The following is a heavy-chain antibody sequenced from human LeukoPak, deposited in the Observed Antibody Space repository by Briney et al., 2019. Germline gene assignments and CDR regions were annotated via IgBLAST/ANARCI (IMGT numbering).Heavy chain of an antibody. Sequence: SETLSLTCAVSGGSISSSNWWSWVRQPPGKGLEWIGEIYHSGSTNYNPSLKSRVTISVDTSKNQFSLQLSSVTAADTAVYYCARQGAVTPRRTHYYAMDVWGPGTTVTVSS. CDR1: GGSISSSNW. J-gene: IGHJ6*02. V-gene: IGHV4-4*02. CDR3: ARQGAVTPRRTHYYAMDV. D-gene: IGHD4-17*01. CDR2: IYHSGST.